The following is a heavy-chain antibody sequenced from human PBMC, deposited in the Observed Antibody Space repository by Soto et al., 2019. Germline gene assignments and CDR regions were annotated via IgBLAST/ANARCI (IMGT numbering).Heavy chain of an antibody. CDR2: VFFSGST. Sequence: QVQLRESGSGLLRPSEPLSLTCTVSGGSIRNYYFTWIRQSPGKGLEWFGHVFFSGSTKYRSSLESRVPISVDPSQNQFSLSQTPMTTADTAVYYCAREDGDFVHVQWGQGTLVTVSS. D-gene: IGHD4-17*01. V-gene: IGHV4-59*01. CDR1: GGSIRNYY. CDR3: AREDGDFVHVQ. J-gene: IGHJ4*02.